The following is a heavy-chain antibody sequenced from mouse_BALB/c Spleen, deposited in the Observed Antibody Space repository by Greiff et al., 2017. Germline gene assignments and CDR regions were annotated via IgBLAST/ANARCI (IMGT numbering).Heavy chain of an antibody. CDR3: TRGGGTYPYYYAMDY. CDR2: INPSNGGT. J-gene: IGHJ4*01. V-gene: IGHV1S81*02. CDR1: GYTFTSYY. D-gene: IGHD5-1*01. Sequence: VQLKESGAELVKPGASVKLSCKASGYTFTSYYMYWVKQRPGQGLEWIGEINPSNGGTNFNEKFKSKATLTVDKSSSTAYMQLSSLTSEDSAVYYCTRGGGTYPYYYAMDYWGQGTSVTVAS.